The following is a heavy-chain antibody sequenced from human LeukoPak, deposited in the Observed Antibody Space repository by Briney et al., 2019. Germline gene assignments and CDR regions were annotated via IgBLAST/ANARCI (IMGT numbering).Heavy chain of an antibody. CDR2: ISSSGSNI. CDR1: GFTFSSYE. V-gene: IGHV3-48*03. Sequence: GGSLRLSCAASGFTFSSYEMNWVRQAPGKGREGVSYISSSGSNIYYADSVKGRFTISRDNAKNSLYLQMNSLRAEDTAVYYCAREYAADYWGQGTLVTVSS. CDR3: AREYAADY. J-gene: IGHJ4*02.